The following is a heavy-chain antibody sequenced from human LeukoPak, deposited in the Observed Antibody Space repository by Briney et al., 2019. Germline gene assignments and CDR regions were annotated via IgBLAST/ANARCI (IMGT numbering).Heavy chain of an antibody. CDR1: GGSFSPYY. J-gene: IGHJ5*02. CDR3: ATSAVGATSWFDP. V-gene: IGHV4-34*01. Sequence: SETLSLTCAVYGGSFSPYYWSWIRQPPGKGLEWIGEINHSGSTNYNPSLKSRVTISVDTSKNQFSLKLSSVTAADTAVYYCATSAVGATSWFDPWGQGTLVTVSS. D-gene: IGHD1-26*01. CDR2: INHSGST.